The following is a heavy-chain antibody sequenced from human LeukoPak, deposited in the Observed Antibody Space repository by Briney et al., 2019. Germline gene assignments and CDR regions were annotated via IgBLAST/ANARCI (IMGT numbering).Heavy chain of an antibody. D-gene: IGHD3-9*01. J-gene: IGHJ4*02. V-gene: IGHV3-23*01. Sequence: PGGSLRLSCAASGFTFSSSAMSWVRQAPGKGLEWVSGISGSGGSTNYADSVKGRFTISRDNTKNTLYLQMNSLRAEDTAVYYCARGLQRPPYDILTGYFLDYWGQGTLVTVSS. CDR1: GFTFSSSA. CDR2: ISGSGGST. CDR3: ARGLQRPPYDILTGYFLDY.